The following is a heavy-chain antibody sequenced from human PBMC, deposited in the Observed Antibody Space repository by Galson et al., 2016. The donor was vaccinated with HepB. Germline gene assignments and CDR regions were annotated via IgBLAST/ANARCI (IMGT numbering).Heavy chain of an antibody. D-gene: IGHD4-17*01. CDR1: GGSVSSAGSY. CDR3: ARCWGVTDYGDYAYYYYGMDV. V-gene: IGHV4-31*03. Sequence: TLSLTCTVSGGSVSSAGSYWTWIRQRPGKGLEWIGHIYYTGSTYYNPSLKSRVPTSVDTSKNDLSLKLTSVTAADSAVYYCARCWGVTDYGDYAYYYYGMDVWGKGTTVTVSS. J-gene: IGHJ6*04. CDR2: IYYTGST.